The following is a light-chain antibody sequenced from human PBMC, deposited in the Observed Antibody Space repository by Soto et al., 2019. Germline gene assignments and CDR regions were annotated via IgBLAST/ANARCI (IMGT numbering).Light chain of an antibody. CDR3: QSYDSSLSGYV. CDR1: NSNIGAGYD. Sequence: QSALTQPPSVSGAPGQRVTISCTGSNSNIGAGYDVHWYQQFPGTAPKLLIYFDSNRPSGVPDRFSGSTSGTSASLAITGLQAEDEADYYCQSYDSSLSGYVFGAGTKVTVL. CDR2: FDS. V-gene: IGLV1-40*01. J-gene: IGLJ1*01.